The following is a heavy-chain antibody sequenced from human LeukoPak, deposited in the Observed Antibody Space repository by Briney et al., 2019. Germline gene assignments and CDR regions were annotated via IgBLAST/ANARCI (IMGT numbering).Heavy chain of an antibody. CDR1: GGSISSYY. CDR2: IYYSGST. J-gene: IGHJ6*04. V-gene: IGHV4-59*01. CDR3: ASLSGYASFNYYYYYGMDV. D-gene: IGHD5-12*01. Sequence: PSETLSLTCTVSGGSISSYYWSWIRQPPGKGLEWIGYIYYSGSTNYNPSLKSRVTISVDTSKNQFSLKLSSVTAADTAVCYCASLSGYASFNYYYYYGMDVWGKGTTVTVSS.